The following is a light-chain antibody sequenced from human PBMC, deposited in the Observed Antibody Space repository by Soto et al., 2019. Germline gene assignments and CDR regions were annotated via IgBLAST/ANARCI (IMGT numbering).Light chain of an antibody. V-gene: IGLV1-44*01. J-gene: IGLJ2*01. CDR2: SNN. CDR3: AAWDDSLKGV. CDR1: SSNIGSNT. Sequence: QSVLTQPPSASGTPGQRVTISCSGSSSNIGSNTVNWYQQLPGTAPKRLIYSNNQRPSGGPDRFSGSTSGTSASLAISGLQYEDEDDYYCAAWDDSLKGVFGGGTKLTVL.